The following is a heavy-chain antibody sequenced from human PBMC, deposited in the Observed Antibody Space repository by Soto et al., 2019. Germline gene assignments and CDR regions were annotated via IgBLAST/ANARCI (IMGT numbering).Heavy chain of an antibody. CDR1: GGSISSYY. CDR3: AKIESRFFYDSTGYYPFDY. CDR2: IYYSGST. V-gene: IGHV4-59*12. Sequence: PSETLSLTCTVSGGSISSYYWSWIRQPPGKGLEWIGYIYYSGSTNYNPSLKSRVTISVDTSKNQFSLKLSSVTAEDTAVYYCAKIESRFFYDSTGYYPFDYWGQGTLVTVSS. J-gene: IGHJ4*02. D-gene: IGHD3-22*01.